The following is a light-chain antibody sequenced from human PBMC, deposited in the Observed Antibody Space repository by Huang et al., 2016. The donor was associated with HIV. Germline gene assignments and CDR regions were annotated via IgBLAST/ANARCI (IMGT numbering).Light chain of an antibody. V-gene: IGKV3-15*01. CDR1: QGVSSN. Sequence: EILMTQSPATLSVSPGERATLSCRASQGVSSNLAWYHQKPGPAPRLLIYGASTRATGIPARFSGSGSGTEFTLTISSLQSEDFAVYYCQQYNDWPPYTFGQGTKLEIK. CDR3: QQYNDWPPYT. CDR2: GAS. J-gene: IGKJ2*01.